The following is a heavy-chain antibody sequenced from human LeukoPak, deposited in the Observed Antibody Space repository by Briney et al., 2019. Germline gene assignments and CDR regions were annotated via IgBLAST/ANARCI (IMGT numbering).Heavy chain of an antibody. CDR1: GFTFSSFA. J-gene: IGHJ5*02. CDR2: ISGTTSST. Sequence: TGGSLRLSCAASGFTFSSFAMSWVRQAPGKGLEWVSAISGTTSSTHYADSVKGRFTISRDNSKNTLYLQMNTLRGEDTAIYYCARDYGDYAGNWFDPWGQGTLVTVSS. CDR3: ARDYGDYAGNWFDP. D-gene: IGHD4-17*01. V-gene: IGHV3-23*01.